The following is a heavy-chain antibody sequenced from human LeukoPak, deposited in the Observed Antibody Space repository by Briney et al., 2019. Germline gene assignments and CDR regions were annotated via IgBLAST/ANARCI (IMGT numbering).Heavy chain of an antibody. CDR1: GGPKRIFY. J-gene: IGHJ6*03. V-gene: IGHV4-59*01. CDR3: ARGDLAAAGTATVYYMDV. CDR2: IFYNGSI. D-gene: IGHD6-13*01. Sequence: SETLSLTCTISGGPKRIFYWNWIRRPPGKGLEWIGYIFYNGSINYNPSLKSRLTISLDTSENHLSLKLTSVTAADTAVYYCARGDLAAAGTATVYYMDVWGKGTTVTVSS.